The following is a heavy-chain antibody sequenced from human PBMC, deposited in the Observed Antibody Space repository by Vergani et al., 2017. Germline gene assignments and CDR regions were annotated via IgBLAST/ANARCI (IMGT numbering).Heavy chain of an antibody. CDR1: GYTFSNYG. CDR2: ISVYNGNT. J-gene: IGHJ4*02. D-gene: IGHD5-18*01. V-gene: IGHV1-18*01. Sequence: QVQLLQSGAEVKKPGASVKVSCKASGYTFSNYGITWVRQAPGQGLEWVAWISVYNGNTKYARNVQGRVTLTTDTSTSTAYMELRSLRFDDTAVYYCARERSPRYNYGWIDDIWGQRTLVTVSS. CDR3: ARERSPRYNYGWIDDI.